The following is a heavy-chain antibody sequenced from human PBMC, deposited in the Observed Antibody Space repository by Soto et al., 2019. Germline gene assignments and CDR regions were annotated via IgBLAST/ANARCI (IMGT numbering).Heavy chain of an antibody. Sequence: QVQLHESGPGLVKPSETLSLTCTVSGGSIISYYWSWIRQPPGKGLEWIGYVFDDGRTDYNPSLKSRVXXXVXXSKNQFSLKLRSVTAADTAVYYCARETKWSGYFDHWGQGPLVTVSS. CDR2: VFDDGRT. V-gene: IGHV4-59*01. CDR3: ARETKWSGYFDH. CDR1: GGSIISYY. J-gene: IGHJ4*02. D-gene: IGHD3-3*01.